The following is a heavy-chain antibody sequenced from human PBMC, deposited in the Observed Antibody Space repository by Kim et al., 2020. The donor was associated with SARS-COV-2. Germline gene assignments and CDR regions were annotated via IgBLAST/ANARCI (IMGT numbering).Heavy chain of an antibody. CDR2: INTNTGNP. J-gene: IGHJ4*02. V-gene: IGHV7-4-1*02. D-gene: IGHD6-19*01. CDR1: GYTFTSYA. CDR3: ARVDMVAVAGTPSRFDY. Sequence: ASVKVSCKASGYTFTSYAMNWVRQAPGQGLEWMGWINTNTGNPTYAQGFTGRFVFSLHTSVSTAYLQISSLKAEDTAVYYCARVDMVAVAGTPSRFDYWGQGTLVTVSS.